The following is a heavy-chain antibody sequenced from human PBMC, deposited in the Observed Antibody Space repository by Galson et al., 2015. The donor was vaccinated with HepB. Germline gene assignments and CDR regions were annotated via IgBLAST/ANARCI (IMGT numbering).Heavy chain of an antibody. CDR3: TTELAGGFDI. CDR1: GLTFSNAW. V-gene: IGHV3-15*01. D-gene: IGHD3-10*01. Sequence: SLRLSCAASGLTFSNAWMSWLRQAPGKGLEWVGRIKSKTDGGTTDYAAPVKGRFTISRDDSKNTLYLQMNSLKTEDTAVYYCTTELAGGFDIWGQGTMVTVSS. J-gene: IGHJ3*02. CDR2: IKSKTDGGTT.